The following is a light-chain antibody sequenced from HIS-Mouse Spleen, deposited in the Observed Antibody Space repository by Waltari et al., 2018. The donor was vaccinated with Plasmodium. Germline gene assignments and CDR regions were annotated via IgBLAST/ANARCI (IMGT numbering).Light chain of an antibody. CDR2: DAS. J-gene: IGKJ2*01. CDR1: QSVSSY. Sequence: EIVLTQSPATLSLSPGERATLSCRASQSVSSYLAGYQQKPGQAPKLLIDDASNRATGIPARVRGSRSETDFTLTIRSLEPEDFAVYYCQQRSNWPPYTFGQGTKLGIK. V-gene: IGKV3-11*01. CDR3: QQRSNWPPYT.